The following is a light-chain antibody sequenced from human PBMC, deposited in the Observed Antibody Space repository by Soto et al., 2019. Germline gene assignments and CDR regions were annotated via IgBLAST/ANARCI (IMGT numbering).Light chain of an antibody. CDR1: SSNIGSNH. J-gene: IGLJ2*01. Sequence: QSVLTQPPSTSGTPGQRVTISCSGSSSNIGSNHVYWYQPVPGMAPQLLVYRSDQRPTGVLDRFTGSKSGNSASLAISGLRSGDEAHYFCSARDDSLSGVVFGGGTKLTVL. V-gene: IGLV1-47*01. CDR2: RSD. CDR3: SARDDSLSGVV.